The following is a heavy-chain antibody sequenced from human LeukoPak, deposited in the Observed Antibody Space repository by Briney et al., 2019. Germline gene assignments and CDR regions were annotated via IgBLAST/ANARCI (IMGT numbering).Heavy chain of an antibody. Sequence: SETLSLTCTVSGGSISSSSYYWGWIRQPPGKGLESIGSIYYSGSTYYNPSLKSRVTISVDASKNQFSLKLTSVTAADTAVYYCARDLVAGDAFDIWGQGTMVTVSS. CDR1: GGSISSSSYY. CDR2: IYYSGST. J-gene: IGHJ3*02. CDR3: ARDLVAGDAFDI. V-gene: IGHV4-39*02.